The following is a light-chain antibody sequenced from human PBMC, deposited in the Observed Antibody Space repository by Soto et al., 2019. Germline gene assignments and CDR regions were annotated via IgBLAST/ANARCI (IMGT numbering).Light chain of an antibody. Sequence: EVVLTQSPATLSVSPGERAMVSCWASQSGTSLLAWYQQKPGQAPRLLIYRTSTRPTDIPARFSGSGSGTEFALTSRSLQSEDFAFYSCQQYNQWPITCGQGTRLEIK. CDR2: RTS. CDR1: QSGTSL. J-gene: IGKJ5*01. CDR3: QQYNQWPIT. V-gene: IGKV3-15*01.